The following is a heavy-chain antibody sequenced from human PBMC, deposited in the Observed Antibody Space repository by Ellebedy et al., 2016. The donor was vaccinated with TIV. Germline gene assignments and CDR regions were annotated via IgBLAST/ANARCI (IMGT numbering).Heavy chain of an antibody. J-gene: IGHJ4*02. Sequence: SETLSLTXAVSGGSISSGGYSWSWIRQPPGKGLEWIGYIYHSGSTYYNPSLKSRVTISVDRSKNQFSLKLSSVTAADTAVYYCAREGSGFDYWGQGTLVTVSS. V-gene: IGHV4-30-2*01. CDR1: GGSISSGGYS. CDR3: AREGSGFDY. CDR2: IYHSGST. D-gene: IGHD1-26*01.